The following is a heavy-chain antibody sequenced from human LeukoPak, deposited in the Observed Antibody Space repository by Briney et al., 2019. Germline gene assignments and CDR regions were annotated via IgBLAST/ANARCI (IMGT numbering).Heavy chain of an antibody. CDR2: IYNSGST. V-gene: IGHV4-59*08. CDR3: ARTSGSYLVEYYFDY. J-gene: IGHJ4*02. D-gene: IGHD1-26*01. CDR1: GGSISTYY. Sequence: SETLSLTCTASGGSISTYYWSWIRQPPGKGLEWIGYIYNSGSTNYNPSLKSRVTISVDTSKNQFSLKLSSVTAADTAVYYCARTSGSYLVEYYFDYWGQGTLVTVSS.